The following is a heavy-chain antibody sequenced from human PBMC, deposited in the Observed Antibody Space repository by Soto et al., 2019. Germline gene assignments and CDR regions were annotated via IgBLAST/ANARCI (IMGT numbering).Heavy chain of an antibody. Sequence: GGSLRLSCAASGFTFSSYGMHWVRQAPGKGLEWVAVIWYDVSNKYYANSVRGRFTISRDNSKNTLDLQMNSLRAEDTAVYYCARGIRAISYYYYMDVWGKGTTVTVSS. CDR3: ARGIRAISYYYYMDV. CDR2: IWYDVSNK. J-gene: IGHJ6*03. CDR1: GFTFSSYG. V-gene: IGHV3-33*01. D-gene: IGHD2-2*01.